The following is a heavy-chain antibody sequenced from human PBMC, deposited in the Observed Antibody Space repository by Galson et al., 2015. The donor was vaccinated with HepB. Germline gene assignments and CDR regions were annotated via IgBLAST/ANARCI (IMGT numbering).Heavy chain of an antibody. D-gene: IGHD4-17*01. CDR1: GFTLRSNW. J-gene: IGHJ2*01. Sequence: SLRLSCAASGFTLRSNWMHWVRQAPGKGLVWVSRINSDGGAITSADSVKGRFTISRDNAENTLSLHMNSLRVEDTAVYYCGRRSVTNGDWYFDLWGRGTLVTVSS. CDR2: INSDGGAI. CDR3: GRRSVTNGDWYFDL. V-gene: IGHV3-74*01.